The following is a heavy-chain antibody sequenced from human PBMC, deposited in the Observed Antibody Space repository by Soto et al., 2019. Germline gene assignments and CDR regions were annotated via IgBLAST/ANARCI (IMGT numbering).Heavy chain of an antibody. CDR3: AREEVPQWFTKGYYGMDV. Sequence: QVQLQQWGAGLLKPSETLSLTCGVYGGSFSGFYWSWIRQPPGKGLEWIGQIKHSGATTYNPSLKSRVAISIDASKTQFSLKLPSVTAADTAVYFCAREEVPQWFTKGYYGMDVWGQGTTVTVSS. J-gene: IGHJ6*02. CDR2: IKHSGAT. V-gene: IGHV4-34*01. D-gene: IGHD2-8*01. CDR1: GGSFSGFY.